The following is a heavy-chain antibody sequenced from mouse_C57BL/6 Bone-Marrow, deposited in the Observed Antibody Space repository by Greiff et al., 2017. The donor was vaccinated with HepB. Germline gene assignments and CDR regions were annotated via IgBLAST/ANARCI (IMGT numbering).Heavy chain of an antibody. CDR1: GFTFSSYA. D-gene: IGHD1-1*01. Sequence: EVHLVESGGGLVKPGGSLKLSCAASGFTFSSYAMSWVRQTPEKRLEWVATISDGGSYTYYPDNVKGRFTISRDNAKNNLYLQMSHLKSEDTAMYDCARDCYYGSSWFAYWGQGTLVTVAA. J-gene: IGHJ3*01. CDR2: ISDGGSYT. CDR3: ARDCYYGSSWFAY. V-gene: IGHV5-4*01.